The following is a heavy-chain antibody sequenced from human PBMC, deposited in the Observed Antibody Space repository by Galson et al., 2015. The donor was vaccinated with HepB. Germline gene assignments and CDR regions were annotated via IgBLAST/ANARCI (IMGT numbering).Heavy chain of an antibody. D-gene: IGHD7-27*01. CDR1: GFTFSSYA. CDR3: AKAIRYLGMGYYVMDV. J-gene: IGHJ6*02. CDR2: ISGSGGST. Sequence: SLRLSCAASGFTFSSYAMSWVRQAPGKGLEWVSAISGSGGSTYYADSVKGRFTISRDNSKNTLYLQMNSLRAEDTAVYYCAKAIRYLGMGYYVMDVWGQGTTVTVSS. V-gene: IGHV3-23*01.